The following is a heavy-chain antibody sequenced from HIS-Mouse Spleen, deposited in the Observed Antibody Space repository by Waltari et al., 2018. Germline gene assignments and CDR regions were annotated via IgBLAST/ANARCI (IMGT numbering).Heavy chain of an antibody. CDR1: GGSFSGYY. Sequence: QVQLQQWGAGLLKPSETLSLTCAVYGGSFSGYYWSWIRRPPGKGLEWIGEINHSGSTNYNPSLKSRVTISVDTSKNQLSLKLSSVTAADTAVYYCARGQGIAAAGTAFDIWGQGTMVTVSS. J-gene: IGHJ3*02. CDR2: INHSGST. D-gene: IGHD6-13*01. V-gene: IGHV4-34*01. CDR3: ARGQGIAAAGTAFDI.